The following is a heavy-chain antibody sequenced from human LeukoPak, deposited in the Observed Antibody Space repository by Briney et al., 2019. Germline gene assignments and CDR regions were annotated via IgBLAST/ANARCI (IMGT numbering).Heavy chain of an antibody. CDR3: ARQVSGFDY. CDR2: INTGNGNT. Sequence: ASVKVSCKASGYTFTSYAIHWVRQAPGQRLEWMGWINTGNGNTKYSQRFQGRVTITKDASASTAYMELSSLRSEDTAVYYCARQVSGFDYWGQGTLVTVSS. J-gene: IGHJ4*02. D-gene: IGHD2-8*01. CDR1: GYTFTSYA. V-gene: IGHV1-3*04.